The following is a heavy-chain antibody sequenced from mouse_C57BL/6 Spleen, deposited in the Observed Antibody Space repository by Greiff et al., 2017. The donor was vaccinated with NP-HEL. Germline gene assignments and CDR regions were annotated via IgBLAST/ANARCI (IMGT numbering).Heavy chain of an antibody. CDR1: GYTFTSYW. D-gene: IGHD2-3*01. CDR2: IDPTDSDT. Sequence: QVQLQQPGAELVRPGSSVKLSCKASGYTFTSYWMHWVKQRPIQGLEWIGNIDPTDSDTHYNQKFKDKATLTVDKSSSTAYMQLSSLTSEDSAVYYCARMDCYYWGYFDVWGTGTTVTVSS. CDR3: ARMDCYYWGYFDV. J-gene: IGHJ1*03. V-gene: IGHV1-52*01.